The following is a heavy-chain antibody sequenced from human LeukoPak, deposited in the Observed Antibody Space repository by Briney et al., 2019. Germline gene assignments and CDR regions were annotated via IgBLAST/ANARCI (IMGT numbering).Heavy chain of an antibody. CDR3: ARGARTSVVPAAIGWFDP. CDR2: IYYSGST. D-gene: IGHD2-2*01. Sequence: PSETLSLTCTVSGGSISSYYWSWIRQPPGKGLEWIGYIYYSGSTNYNPSLKSRVTMSVDTSKNQFSLKLSPVTAADTAVYYCARGARTSVVPAAIGWFDPWGLGTLVTVSS. CDR1: GGSISSYY. V-gene: IGHV4-59*01. J-gene: IGHJ5*02.